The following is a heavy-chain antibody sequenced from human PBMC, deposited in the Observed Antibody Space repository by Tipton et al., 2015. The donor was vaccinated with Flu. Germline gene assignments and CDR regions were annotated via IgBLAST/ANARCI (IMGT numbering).Heavy chain of an antibody. V-gene: IGHV4-59*08. Sequence: TLSLTCSVSGGSITSYYWSWIRQPPGKGLEWIAFIFHTGSTSYNPSLKSRVSISLDTSRTQFSLKLSSVTAADTAVYYCAREDSSRWYDNYYYGMDVWGQGTPVTVSS. J-gene: IGHJ6*02. CDR2: IFHTGST. D-gene: IGHD6-13*01. CDR1: GGSITSYY. CDR3: AREDSSRWYDNYYYGMDV.